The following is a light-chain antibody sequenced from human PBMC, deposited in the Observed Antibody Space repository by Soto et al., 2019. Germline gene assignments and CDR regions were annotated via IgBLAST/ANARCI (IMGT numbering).Light chain of an antibody. V-gene: IGKV1-12*01. CDR2: TAS. Sequence: IQLTQSPSSLSASVGDRVTVTCRASQGVSTWLAWYQQKPGKAPNLLIYTASSLQSGVPSRFSGSGSGTDFTLTINGLQPEDFATYYCQQAASFPITFGQGTRLAIK. CDR3: QQAASFPIT. J-gene: IGKJ5*01. CDR1: QGVSTW.